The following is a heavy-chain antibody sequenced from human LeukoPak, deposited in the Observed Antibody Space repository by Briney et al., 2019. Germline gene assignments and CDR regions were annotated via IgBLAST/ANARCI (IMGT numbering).Heavy chain of an antibody. V-gene: IGHV4-59*01. J-gene: IGHJ4*02. Sequence: PSETLSLTCTVSGGSISSYYWSWIRQPPGKGLEWIGYIYYSGSTNYNPSLKSRVTISVDTSKNQFSLKLSSVTAADTAVYYCASLGYNSYFFDYWSQGTLVTVSS. CDR3: ASLGYNSYFFDY. CDR2: IYYSGST. CDR1: GGSISSYY. D-gene: IGHD6-13*01.